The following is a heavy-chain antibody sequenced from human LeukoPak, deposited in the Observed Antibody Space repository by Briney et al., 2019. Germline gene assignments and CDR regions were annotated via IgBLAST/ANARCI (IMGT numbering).Heavy chain of an antibody. CDR1: GGSFSGYY. V-gene: IGHV4-34*01. D-gene: IGHD6-13*01. Sequence: SETLSLTCAVYGGSFSGYYWSWIRQPPGKGLEWIGEINHSGSTNYNPSLKSRVTISVDTSKNQFSLKLSSVTAADTAVCYCARGRGAAAGPRYYMDVWGKGTTVTVSS. CDR2: INHSGST. CDR3: ARGRGAAAGPRYYMDV. J-gene: IGHJ6*03.